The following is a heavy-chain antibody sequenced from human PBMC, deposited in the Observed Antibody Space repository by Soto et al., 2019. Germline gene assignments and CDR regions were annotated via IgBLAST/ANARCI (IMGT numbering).Heavy chain of an antibody. Sequence: SETLSLTCTVSGASIITDNYFWVWIRQSPRRGLELIGSISYSGRTYDNPSLQSRITTSIDASKNQFSLKLTSVTTADTAVYYCARRRAIDYAGNHPPYSFDLWGQGALVTVSS. CDR1: GASIITDNYF. J-gene: IGHJ4*02. CDR3: ARRRAIDYAGNHPPYSFDL. V-gene: IGHV4-39*01. CDR2: ISYSGRT. D-gene: IGHD4-17*01.